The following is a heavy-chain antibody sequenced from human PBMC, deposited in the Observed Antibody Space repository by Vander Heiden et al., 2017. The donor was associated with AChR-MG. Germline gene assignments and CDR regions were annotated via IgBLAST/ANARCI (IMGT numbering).Heavy chain of an antibody. CDR1: GFTFRSYA. Sequence: EVQLVESGGGLVQPGGSLRLSCSASGFTFRSYAMHWVRQAPGKGLEYVSAISSNGGSTYYADSVKGRFTISRDNSKNTLYLQMSSLRAEDTAVYYCVKGSAYCGGDCYNYFDYWGQGTLVTVSS. J-gene: IGHJ4*02. CDR2: ISSNGGST. CDR3: VKGSAYCGGDCYNYFDY. D-gene: IGHD2-21*02. V-gene: IGHV3-64D*06.